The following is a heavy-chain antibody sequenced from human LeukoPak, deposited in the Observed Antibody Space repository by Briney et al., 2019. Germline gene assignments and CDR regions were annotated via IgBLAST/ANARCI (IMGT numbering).Heavy chain of an antibody. Sequence: ASVKVSCKASGYTFTDYYMHWVRQAPGQGLVWMGWIYPNSGGTNYAQKFQGRVTMTRDTSISTAYMELTRLTSDDTAVYSCASRYCSSTSCSLSPWGQGTLVTVSS. CDR2: IYPNSGGT. V-gene: IGHV1-2*02. D-gene: IGHD2-2*01. CDR1: GYTFTDYY. CDR3: ASRYCSSTSCSLSP. J-gene: IGHJ5*02.